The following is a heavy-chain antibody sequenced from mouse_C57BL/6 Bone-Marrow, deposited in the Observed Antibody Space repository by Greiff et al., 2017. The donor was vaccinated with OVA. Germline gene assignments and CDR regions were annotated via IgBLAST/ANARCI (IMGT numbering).Heavy chain of an antibody. Sequence: EVMLVESGGGLVKPGGSLKLSCAASGFTFSSYAMSWVRQTPEKRLEWVATISDGGSYTYYPDNVKGRFTISRDKAKNNLYLQMSHLKSEDTAMYYCASSYGGFAYWGQGTLVTVSA. CDR3: ASSYGGFAY. J-gene: IGHJ3*01. D-gene: IGHD1-1*01. CDR1: GFTFSSYA. CDR2: ISDGGSYT. V-gene: IGHV5-4*03.